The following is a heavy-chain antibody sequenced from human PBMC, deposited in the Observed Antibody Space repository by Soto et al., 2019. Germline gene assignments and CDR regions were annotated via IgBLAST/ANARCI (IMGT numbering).Heavy chain of an antibody. J-gene: IGHJ1*01. Sequence: GGSLRLSCAASGFTFSSYAMHWVRQAPGKGLEWVAVISYDGSNKYYADSVKGRFTMTTDTSTSTAYMELRSLRSDDTAVYYCARVGPDGSSGWPAQYFQHWGQGTLVTVSS. CDR2: ISYDGSNK. D-gene: IGHD6-19*01. V-gene: IGHV3-30-3*01. CDR1: GFTFSSYA. CDR3: ARVGPDGSSGWPAQYFQH.